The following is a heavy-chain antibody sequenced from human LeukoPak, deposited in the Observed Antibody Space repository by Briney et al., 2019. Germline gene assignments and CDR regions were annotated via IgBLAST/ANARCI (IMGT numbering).Heavy chain of an antibody. CDR3: AVGANWFDP. J-gene: IGHJ5*02. V-gene: IGHV3-30-3*01. CDR2: ISYDGSNK. Sequence: GGSLRLSCAASGFTFSSYAMHWVRQAPGEGLEWVAVISYDGSNKYYADSVKGRFTISRDNSKNTLYLQMNSLRAEDTAVYYCAVGANWFDPWGQGTLVTVSS. D-gene: IGHD1-26*01. CDR1: GFTFSSYA.